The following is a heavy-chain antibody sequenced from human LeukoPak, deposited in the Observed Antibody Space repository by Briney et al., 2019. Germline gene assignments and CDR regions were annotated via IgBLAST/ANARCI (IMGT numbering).Heavy chain of an antibody. Sequence: AGGSLRPSCAASGFTFSRYGMYWVRQAPGKGLEWVAVIWYDGRNKYYGDSVKGRFTISRDNSKNTLYLQMNSLRAEDTAVYYCARNGFGDSRGMDVWGQGTTVTVSS. CDR3: ARNGFGDSRGMDV. J-gene: IGHJ6*02. D-gene: IGHD3-22*01. CDR2: IWYDGRNK. V-gene: IGHV3-33*07. CDR1: GFTFSRYG.